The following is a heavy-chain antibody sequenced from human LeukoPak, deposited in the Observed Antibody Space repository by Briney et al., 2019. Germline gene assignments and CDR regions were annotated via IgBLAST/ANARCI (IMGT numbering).Heavy chain of an antibody. CDR2: IYYSGKT. D-gene: IGHD1-1*01. CDR3: ASRVRWNYYFDG. CDR1: GGSIGSSSYY. Sequence: SETLSPTCTVSGGSIGSSSYYWGWLRPPPGEGLEWLRSIYYSGKTYYNPSLKSRVTLSENTTKAQFSLKLSLVTAAATAIYCWASRVRWNYYFDGWGQGTLVTVSA. V-gene: IGHV4-39*01. J-gene: IGHJ4*02.